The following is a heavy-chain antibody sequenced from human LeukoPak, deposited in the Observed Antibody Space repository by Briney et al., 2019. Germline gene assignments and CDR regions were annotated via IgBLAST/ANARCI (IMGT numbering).Heavy chain of an antibody. D-gene: IGHD3-16*02. V-gene: IGHV5-51*01. J-gene: IGHJ4*02. CDR2: IYPGDSDA. CDR3: ARHWIGVIPGDFYY. Sequence: GESLKISCKGSGYSITNYWIAWVRQMPGKGLEWMGIIYPGDSDARYSPSFQGQVTISADKSISAAYLQWSSLKASDTAMYYCARHWIGVIPGDFYYWGQGTLVTVSS. CDR1: GYSITNYW.